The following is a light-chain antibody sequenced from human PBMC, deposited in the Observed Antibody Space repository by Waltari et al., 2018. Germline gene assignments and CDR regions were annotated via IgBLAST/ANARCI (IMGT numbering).Light chain of an antibody. V-gene: IGLV2-11*01. Sequence: QSALTQPRSVSGSPGQSVTISCTGTSSDVGGYNYVSWYQQHPGKAPKLMIYDVSKRPAGVRDRFSGSKSGNAASLTISGLQAEYEADYYCCSYAGSYTWVVGGGTKLTVL. CDR3: CSYAGSYTWV. J-gene: IGLJ3*02. CDR2: DVS. CDR1: SSDVGGYNY.